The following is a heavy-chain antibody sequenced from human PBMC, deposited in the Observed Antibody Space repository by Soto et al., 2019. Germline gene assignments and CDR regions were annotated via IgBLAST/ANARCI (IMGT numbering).Heavy chain of an antibody. D-gene: IGHD6-19*01. CDR3: AKDFLIVVAGTYFDY. CDR2: ISGSAGST. Sequence: EVQLLESGGGLVQTGGSLRLSCAASGFTFSSYAMSWVRQAPGKGLEWVSAISGSAGSTYYADSVKGRFTISRDNSKNTLYLQMNSLRAEDTAVYYCAKDFLIVVAGTYFDYWGQGTLVTVSS. V-gene: IGHV3-23*01. J-gene: IGHJ4*02. CDR1: GFTFSSYA.